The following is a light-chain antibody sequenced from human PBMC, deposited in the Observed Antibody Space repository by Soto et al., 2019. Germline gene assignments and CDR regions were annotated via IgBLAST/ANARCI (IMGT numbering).Light chain of an antibody. CDR2: GAS. J-gene: IGKJ1*01. CDR3: HQHNNWPPFT. CDR1: QSVSSY. Sequence: EIVMTQSPATLSLSPGERATLSCRASQSVSSYFAWYQQKPGQAPRLLMSGASTRATGIPDRFSSSGSGTEFTLTTSSMQSEDCSVYYCHQHNNWPPFTFGRGTKVEIK. V-gene: IGKV3-15*01.